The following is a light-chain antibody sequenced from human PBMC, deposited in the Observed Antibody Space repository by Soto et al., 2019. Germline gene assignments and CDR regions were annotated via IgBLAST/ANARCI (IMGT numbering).Light chain of an antibody. Sequence: EIVLTQSPATLSLSPGERATLSCRASQSVGRTLAWFQQKPGQAPRLLIYDASNRATGIPARFTGSGSGTDFTLTIRSLEPEDFAIYYCLQRDSWPLTFGGGTKVDIK. V-gene: IGKV3-11*01. CDR2: DAS. CDR1: QSVGRT. J-gene: IGKJ4*01. CDR3: LQRDSWPLT.